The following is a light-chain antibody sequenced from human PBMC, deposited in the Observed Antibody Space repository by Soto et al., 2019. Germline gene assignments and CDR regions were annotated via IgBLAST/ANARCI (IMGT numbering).Light chain of an antibody. CDR1: QSLMHTDGKTH. CDR2: ELS. J-gene: IGKJ4*01. V-gene: IGKV2D-29*01. Sequence: DTWMTQSPLSLSVTPGQPASISCKSSQSLMHTDGKTHLYWYLQRPGQPPQLLIYELSNRFSGVPDRFSGSGSGTDFSLKISRVEAEDAGVYYCMQTLQNPLTFGGGTKVDIK. CDR3: MQTLQNPLT.